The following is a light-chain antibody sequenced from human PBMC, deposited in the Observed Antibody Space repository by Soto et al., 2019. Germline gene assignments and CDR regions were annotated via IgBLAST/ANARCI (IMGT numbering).Light chain of an antibody. CDR1: QSVSSSY. J-gene: IGKJ1*01. Sequence: EIVLTQSPGTLSLSPGERATLSCRASQSVSSSYLAWYKQKPGQAPRLLIYGASSRATGIPYRFSGSGSGTDFTLTISRLEPEDFAVYYCQQYGSSPWAFGQGTKVEIK. CDR2: GAS. CDR3: QQYGSSPWA. V-gene: IGKV3-20*01.